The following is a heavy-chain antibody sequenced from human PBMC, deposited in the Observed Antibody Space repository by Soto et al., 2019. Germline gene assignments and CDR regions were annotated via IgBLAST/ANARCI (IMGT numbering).Heavy chain of an antibody. J-gene: IGHJ5*02. V-gene: IGHV3-11*01. CDR2: IGNSGNHI. D-gene: IGHD1-1*01. CDR3: ARDRVQFASWFDP. CDR1: GFSFSDYY. Sequence: QVQLVESGGGLVKPGGSLRLSCAASGFSFSDYYMSWLRQAPGKGLEWVSYIGNSGNHIYYADSVKGRFTISRDNAKNSLYLQMNSLRAEDTAVYYCARDRVQFASWFDPWGQGTLVTVSS.